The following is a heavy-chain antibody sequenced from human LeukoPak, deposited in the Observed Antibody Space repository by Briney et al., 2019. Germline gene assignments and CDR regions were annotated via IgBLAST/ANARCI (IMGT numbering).Heavy chain of an antibody. Sequence: SETLSLTCTVSGGSISSSSYYWGWIRQPPGKGLEWIGSIYYTGSTHYNSSLKSRVTMSVDTSKNQFSLKLSSVTAADTAVYYCASPLGGFDNWGQGTLVTVSS. J-gene: IGHJ4*02. CDR1: GGSISSSSYY. D-gene: IGHD3-16*01. CDR2: IYYTGST. CDR3: ASPLGGFDN. V-gene: IGHV4-39*01.